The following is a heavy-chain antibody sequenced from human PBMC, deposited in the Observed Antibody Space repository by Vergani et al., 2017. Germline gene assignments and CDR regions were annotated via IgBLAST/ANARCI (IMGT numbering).Heavy chain of an antibody. D-gene: IGHD3-10*01. V-gene: IGHV3-9*01. CDR2: INWNGGSI. CDR1: GFTFDDYA. Sequence: EVQLVESGGGLIQPGKSLRLSCAASGFTFDDYAMHWVRQAPGKGLEWVSGINWNGGSIGYADSVKGRFTISRDNAKNSLYLQMNSLRAEDTAVYYCARASGHAFDIWGQGTMVTVSS. CDR3: ARASGHAFDI. J-gene: IGHJ3*02.